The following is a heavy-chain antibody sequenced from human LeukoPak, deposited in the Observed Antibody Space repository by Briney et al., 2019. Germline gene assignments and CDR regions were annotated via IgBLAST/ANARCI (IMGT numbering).Heavy chain of an antibody. CDR2: FDPEDGET. D-gene: IGHD5-24*01. J-gene: IGHJ5*02. Sequence: ASVKVSCKASGYTFTSYYMHGVRQAPGKGLEGMGGFDPEDGETIYAQKFQGRVTLTRDMSTSTDYLELSSLRSEDTAVYYCARDNSVRDEAWWFNPWGQGTLVTVSS. V-gene: IGHV1-46*01. CDR1: GYTFTSYY. CDR3: ARDNSVRDEAWWFNP.